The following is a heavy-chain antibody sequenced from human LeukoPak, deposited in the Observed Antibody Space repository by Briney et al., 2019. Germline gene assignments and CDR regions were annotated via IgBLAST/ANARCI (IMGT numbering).Heavy chain of an antibody. CDR3: ARVAKEQLWLYYYYYMDV. CDR1: GFTFSSYG. CDR2: ISGSGGST. D-gene: IGHD5-18*01. Sequence: GGTLRLSCAASGFTFSSYGMSWVRQAPGKGLEWVSAISGSGGSTYYADSVKGRFTISRDNSKNTLYLQMNSLRAEDTAVYYCARVAKEQLWLYYYYYMDVWGKGTTVTISS. J-gene: IGHJ6*03. V-gene: IGHV3-23*01.